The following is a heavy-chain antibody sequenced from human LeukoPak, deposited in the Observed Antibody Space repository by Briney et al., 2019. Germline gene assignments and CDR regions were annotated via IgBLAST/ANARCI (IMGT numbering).Heavy chain of an antibody. CDR1: GYTFTGYY. J-gene: IGHJ5*02. CDR2: INPNGGGT. V-gene: IGHV1-2*02. CDR3: GRGNKSFDP. Sequence: ASVKVSCKASGYTFTGYYMHWVRQAPGQGLEWMGWINPNGGGTNYAQKFQGRVTMIKDTSTNSAYMELNKLTSDDTAVYYCGRGNKSFDPWGRGTLVTVSS.